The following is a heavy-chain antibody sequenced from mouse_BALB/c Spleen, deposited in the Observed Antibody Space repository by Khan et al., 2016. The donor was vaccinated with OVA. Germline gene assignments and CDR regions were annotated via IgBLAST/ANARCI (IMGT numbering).Heavy chain of an antibody. V-gene: IGHV5-6*01. Sequence: EVELVESGGDLVKPEGSLKLSCAASGFTFSTYGMSWVRQTPDKRLEWVATISSGGSYTYYPDSVQGRFTISRDNATNTLYLQMSSLKSEDTAMFYCARLAYYYDREGFAYWGQGTLVTVSA. J-gene: IGHJ3*01. CDR2: ISSGGSYT. CDR1: GFTFSTYG. D-gene: IGHD1-1*01. CDR3: ARLAYYYDREGFAY.